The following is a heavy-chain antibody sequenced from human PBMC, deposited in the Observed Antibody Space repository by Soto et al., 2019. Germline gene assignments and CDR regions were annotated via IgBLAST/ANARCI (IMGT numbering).Heavy chain of an antibody. Sequence: GASVKVSCKASGYTFTGYYMHWVRQAPGQGLEWMGWINPNSGGTNYAQKFQGWVTMTRDTSISTAYMELSRLRSDDTAVYYCAIAKVVPAAMCPLFDYWGQGTLVTVSS. D-gene: IGHD2-2*01. V-gene: IGHV1-2*04. CDR3: AIAKVVPAAMCPLFDY. CDR1: GYTFTGYY. J-gene: IGHJ4*02. CDR2: INPNSGGT.